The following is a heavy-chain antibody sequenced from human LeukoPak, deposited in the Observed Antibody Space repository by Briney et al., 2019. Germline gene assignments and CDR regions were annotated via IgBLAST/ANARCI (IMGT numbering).Heavy chain of an antibody. Sequence: ASVKVSCKASGYTFTSYDINWVRQATGQGLEWMGWMNPNSGNTGYAQKFQGRVTMTRNTSISTAYMELSSLRSEDTAVYYCAREYSSGPTSKSSLDAFDIWGQGTMVTVSS. D-gene: IGHD6-19*01. CDR3: AREYSSGPTSKSSLDAFDI. CDR1: GYTFTSYD. J-gene: IGHJ3*02. V-gene: IGHV1-8*01. CDR2: MNPNSGNT.